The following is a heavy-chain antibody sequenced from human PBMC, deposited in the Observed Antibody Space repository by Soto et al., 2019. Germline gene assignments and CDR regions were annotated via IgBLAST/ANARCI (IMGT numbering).Heavy chain of an antibody. CDR2: INWNGGST. J-gene: IGHJ6*02. CDR1: GFTFDDYG. Sequence: EVQLVESGGGVVRPGGSLTLSCAASGFTFDDYGMSWVRQAPGKGLEWVSGINWNGGSTGYADSVKGRFTISRDNAKNSLYVQMNSLRAEDTALYYWARDYYGSGSYFMVDVWGQGTTVTVSS. V-gene: IGHV3-20*04. CDR3: ARDYYGSGSYFMVDV. D-gene: IGHD3-10*01.